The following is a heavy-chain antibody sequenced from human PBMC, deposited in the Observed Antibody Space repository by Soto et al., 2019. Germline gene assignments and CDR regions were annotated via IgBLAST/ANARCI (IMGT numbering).Heavy chain of an antibody. V-gene: IGHV3-7*03. CDR1: GFTFSGWW. CDR2: IKQDGSEK. Sequence: SGGALRVSCAASGFTFSGWWMSWVRQAPGKGLEWVANIKQDGSEKFYVDSVKGRFTISRDNAKNSLYLQMNSLRAEDTAVYYCARGSGWDPMDVWGQGTTVTVSS. D-gene: IGHD3-3*01. J-gene: IGHJ6*02. CDR3: ARGSGWDPMDV.